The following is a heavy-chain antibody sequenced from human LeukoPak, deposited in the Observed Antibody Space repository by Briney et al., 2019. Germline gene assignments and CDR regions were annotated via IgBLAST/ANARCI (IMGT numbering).Heavy chain of an antibody. CDR1: GXY. CDR2: INPNSGGT. V-gene: IGHV1-2*02. J-gene: IGHJ4*02. D-gene: IGHD3-16*01. CDR3: ARDIERERGGYYFDY. Sequence: GXYMHWVRQAPGQGLEWMGWINPNSGGTNYAQKFQGRVTMTRDTSISTAYMELSRLRSDDTAVYYCARDIERERGGYYFDYWGQGTLVTVSS.